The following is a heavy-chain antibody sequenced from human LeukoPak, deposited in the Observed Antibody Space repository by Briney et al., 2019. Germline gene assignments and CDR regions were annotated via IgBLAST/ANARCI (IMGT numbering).Heavy chain of an antibody. CDR2: IKQDGSEK. J-gene: IGHJ4*02. CDR3: ARDSWLFLGLGYFDY. Sequence: GGSLRLSCAASGFTFSSYAMSWVRQAPGKGLEWVANIKQDGSEKYYVDSVKGRFTISRDNAKNSLYLQMNSLRAEDTAVYYCARDSWLFLGLGYFDYWGQGTLVTVSS. V-gene: IGHV3-7*01. CDR1: GFTFSSYA. D-gene: IGHD3-3*01.